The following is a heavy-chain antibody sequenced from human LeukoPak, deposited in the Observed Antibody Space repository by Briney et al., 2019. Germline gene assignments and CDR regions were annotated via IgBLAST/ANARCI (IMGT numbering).Heavy chain of an antibody. J-gene: IGHJ4*02. V-gene: IGHV3-23*01. CDR1: GFTFSSYA. D-gene: IGHD2-21*01. Sequence: GGSLRLSCAASGFTFSSYAMNWVRQAPGQELKWVSALSGSGANTYYADSVKGRFTISRDNSKNTLYLQMNSLRAEDTAVYYCAKDGDSHSPPYYFDYWGQGTLVTVSS. CDR2: LSGSGANT. CDR3: AKDGDSHSPPYYFDY.